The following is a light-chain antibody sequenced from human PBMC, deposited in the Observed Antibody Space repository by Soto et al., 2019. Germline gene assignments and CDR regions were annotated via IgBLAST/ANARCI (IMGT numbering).Light chain of an antibody. CDR1: SGDIGAYNS. CDR3: CSYAGSTNFV. V-gene: IGLV2-8*01. Sequence: QSVLTQPPSASGSPGQSVTISCTGTSGDIGAYNSVSWYQQHPAKAPKLIISDVTQRPSGVPDRFSGSRSGSTASLTVSGLQADDEAYYYCCSYAGSTNFVFGTGTKLTVL. CDR2: DVT. J-gene: IGLJ1*01.